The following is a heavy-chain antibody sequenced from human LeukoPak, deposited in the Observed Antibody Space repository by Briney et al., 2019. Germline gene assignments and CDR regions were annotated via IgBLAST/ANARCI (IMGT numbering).Heavy chain of an antibody. J-gene: IGHJ4*02. CDR1: GFSFNNYG. D-gene: IGHD2-15*01. CDR3: AKPRVSIGSHFDY. Sequence: GGSLRLSCAASGFSFNNYGMHWVRQAPGRGLEWVAMIPYDGSSEMYADFVKGRFTISRDNSKNTLYLQMNSLRDEDTALYYCAKPRVSIGSHFDYWGQGTLVTVSS. V-gene: IGHV3-30*18. CDR2: IPYDGSSE.